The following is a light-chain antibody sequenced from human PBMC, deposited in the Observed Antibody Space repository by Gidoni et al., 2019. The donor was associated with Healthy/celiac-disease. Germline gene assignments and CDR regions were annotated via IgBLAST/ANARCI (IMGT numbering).Light chain of an antibody. J-gene: IGKJ1*01. V-gene: IGKV3-20*01. CDR2: GAS. CDR1: QSVSSSY. CDR3: QQYGSSSWT. Sequence: VLTQSPGTLSLSPGERATLSCRASQSVSSSYLAWYQQKPGQAPRLLIYGASSRATGIPDRFSGSGSGTDFTLTISRLEPEEFAVYYCQQYGSSSWTFGQXTKVEIK.